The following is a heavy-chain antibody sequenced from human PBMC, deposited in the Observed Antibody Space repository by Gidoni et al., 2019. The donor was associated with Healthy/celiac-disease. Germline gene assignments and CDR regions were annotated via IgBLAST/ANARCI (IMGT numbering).Heavy chain of an antibody. CDR2: ISYDGSNK. CDR3: ARDLWGCSGGSCYFFDY. CDR1: GFTFSSYP. Sequence: QVQLVESGGGVVQPGRSLRLSCSASGFTFSSYPMHWVRQAPGMGLEWVAVISYDGSNKYYADSVKGRFTISRDNSKNTLYLQMNSLRAEDTAVYYCARDLWGCSGGSCYFFDYWGQGTLVTVSS. J-gene: IGHJ4*02. V-gene: IGHV3-30-3*01. D-gene: IGHD2-15*01.